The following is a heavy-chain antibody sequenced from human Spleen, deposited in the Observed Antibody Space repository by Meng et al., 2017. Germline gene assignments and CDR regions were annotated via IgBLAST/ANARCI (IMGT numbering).Heavy chain of an antibody. CDR2: ISYDGSNK. CDR3: TIYTSGHI. CDR1: GFTFSSYA. Sequence: GGSLRLSCAASGFTFSSYAMHWVRQAPGKGLEWVAVISYDGSNKYYADSVKGRFTISRDDSKNTAYLQMNNLKTEDTAVYYCTIYTSGHIWGQGTTVTVSS. J-gene: IGHJ3*02. V-gene: IGHV3-30*04. D-gene: IGHD6-19*01.